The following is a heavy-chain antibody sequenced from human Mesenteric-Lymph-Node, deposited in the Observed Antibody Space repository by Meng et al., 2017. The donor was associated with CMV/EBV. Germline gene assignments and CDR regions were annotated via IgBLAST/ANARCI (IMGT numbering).Heavy chain of an antibody. V-gene: IGHV4-30-4*08. D-gene: IGHD2-2*01. CDR3: ARVFIVVVPAAKGYNWFDP. J-gene: IGHJ5*02. CDR2: IYYSGST. CDR1: SGDYY. Sequence: SGDYYWSWIRQPPGKGLERIGYIYYSGSTYYNPSLKSRVTISVDTSKNQFSLKLSSVTAADTAVYYCARVFIVVVPAAKGYNWFDPWGQGTLVTVSS.